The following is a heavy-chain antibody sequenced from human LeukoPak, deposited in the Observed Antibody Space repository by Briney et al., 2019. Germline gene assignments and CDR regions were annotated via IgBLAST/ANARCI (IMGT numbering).Heavy chain of an antibody. CDR3: ARRYCSGGSCYSGYDDAFDI. Sequence: PGGSLRLSCAASGFTFSSYWMSWVRQASGKGLEWVANIKQDGSEKYYVDSVKGRFTISRDNAKNSLYLQMNSLRAEDTAVYYCARRYCSGGSCYSGYDDAFDIWGQGTMVTVSS. D-gene: IGHD2-15*01. V-gene: IGHV3-7*01. J-gene: IGHJ3*02. CDR1: GFTFSSYW. CDR2: IKQDGSEK.